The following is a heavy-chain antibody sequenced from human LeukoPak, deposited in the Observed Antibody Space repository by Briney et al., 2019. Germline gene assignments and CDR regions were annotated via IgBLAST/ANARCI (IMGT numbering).Heavy chain of an antibody. J-gene: IGHJ5*02. CDR1: GGSFSGYY. D-gene: IGHD6-13*01. CDR2: INHSGST. V-gene: IGHV4-34*01. Sequence: KPSETLSLTCAVYGGSFSGYYWSWIRQPPGKGLEWIGEINHSGSTNYNPSLKSRVTISVDTSKNQFSLKLSSVTAADTAVYYCARGSRPPPLYSSSWSRYNWFDPWGQGTLVTVSS. CDR3: ARGSRPPPLYSSSWSRYNWFDP.